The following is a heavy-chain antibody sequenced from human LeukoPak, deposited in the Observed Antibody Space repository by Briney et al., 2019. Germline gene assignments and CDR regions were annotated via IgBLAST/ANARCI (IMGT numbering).Heavy chain of an antibody. CDR2: INQDGKTK. J-gene: IGHJ4*02. D-gene: IGHD4-17*01. V-gene: IGHV3-7*01. CDR1: GFTFSDSW. Sequence: GGSLRLSCAASGFTFSDSWMTWVRQAPGRGLEWVADINQDGKTKSYMDSVEGRFTISRDNARNTLYLQMNSLRAEDTAVYYCARTVTTYFDYWGQGTLVTVSS. CDR3: ARTVTTYFDY.